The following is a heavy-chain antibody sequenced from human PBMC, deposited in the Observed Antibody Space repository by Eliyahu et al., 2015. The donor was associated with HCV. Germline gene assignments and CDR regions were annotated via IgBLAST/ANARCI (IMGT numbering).Heavy chain of an antibody. V-gene: IGHV3-23*01. CDR1: GFTFSSYA. D-gene: IGHD6-19*01. CDR2: ISGSGGST. J-gene: IGHJ2*01. Sequence: EVQLLESGGGLVQPGGSLRLSCAASGFTFSSYAMXWVRQAPGKGLEWVSAISGSGGSTYYADSVKGRFTISRDNSKNTLYLQMNSLRAEDTAVYYCAKDRWEQWLATYFDLWGRGTLVTVSS. CDR3: AKDRWEQWLATYFDL.